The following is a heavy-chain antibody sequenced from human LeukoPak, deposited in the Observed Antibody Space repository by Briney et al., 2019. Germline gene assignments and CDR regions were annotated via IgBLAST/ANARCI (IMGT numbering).Heavy chain of an antibody. J-gene: IGHJ5*02. D-gene: IGHD2-2*01. V-gene: IGHV1-69*13. Sequence: SVKVSCKASGGTFSSYAISWVRQAPGQGLEWMGGIIPIFGTANYAQKFQGRVTITADESTSTAYMELSSLRSEDTAVYYCARDIRNCSSTSCYNWFDPWGQGTLVTVSS. CDR1: GGTFSSYA. CDR3: ARDIRNCSSTSCYNWFDP. CDR2: IIPIFGTA.